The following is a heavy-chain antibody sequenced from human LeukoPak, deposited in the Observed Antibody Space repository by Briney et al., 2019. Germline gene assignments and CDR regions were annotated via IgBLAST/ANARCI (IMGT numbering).Heavy chain of an antibody. Sequence: GGSLRLSCAASGFSFSTYAMSWVRQAPGKGLEWVSAISGSNGTTYYADSVKGRFTISRDNSKNTLYLQMNSLRAEDTAVYYCARDFHYGSGSYPRKGRYNWFDPWGQGTLVTVSS. V-gene: IGHV3-23*01. J-gene: IGHJ5*02. CDR1: GFSFSTYA. CDR2: ISGSNGTT. CDR3: ARDFHYGSGSYPRKGRYNWFDP. D-gene: IGHD3-10*01.